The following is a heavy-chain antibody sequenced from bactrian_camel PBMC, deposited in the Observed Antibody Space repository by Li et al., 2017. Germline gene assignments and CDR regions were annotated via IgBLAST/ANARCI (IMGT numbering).Heavy chain of an antibody. J-gene: IGHJ4*01. D-gene: IGHD1*01. CDR1: GFAFSNHG. CDR3: VTGCTLYNY. V-gene: IGHV3S1*01. CDR2: IKPDSGRT. Sequence: HVQLVESGGDLVHPGGSLRLSCAAAGFAFSNHGMRWVRQAPGKGLEWVSAIKPDSGRTSYADSVKGRFTISRDNAKNTLYPQLNSLKTEDTALYYCVTGCTLYNYWGQGTQVTVS.